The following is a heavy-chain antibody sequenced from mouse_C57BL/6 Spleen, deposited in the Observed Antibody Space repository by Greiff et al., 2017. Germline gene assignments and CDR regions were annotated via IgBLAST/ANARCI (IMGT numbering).Heavy chain of an antibody. J-gene: IGHJ1*03. CDR1: GFTFSDYG. CDR3: ARASYYSNYLYWYFDV. CDR2: ISSGSSTI. V-gene: IGHV5-17*01. D-gene: IGHD2-5*01. Sequence: DVKLVESGGGLVKPGGSLKLSCAASGFTFSDYGMHWVRQAPEKGLEWVAYISSGSSTIYYADTVKGRFTISRDNAKNTLFLQMTSLRSEDTAMYYCARASYYSNYLYWYFDVWGTGTTVTVSS.